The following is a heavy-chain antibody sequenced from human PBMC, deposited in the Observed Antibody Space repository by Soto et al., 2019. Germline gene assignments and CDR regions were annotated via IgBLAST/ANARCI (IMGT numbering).Heavy chain of an antibody. V-gene: IGHV3-21*01. Sequence: PGGSLRLSCAASGFTFSSYSMNWVRQAPGKGLEWVSSISSSSSYIYYADSVKGRFTISRDNAKNSLYLQMNSLRAEDTAVYYCARLYCSGGSCYSSFDYWGQGTLVTVSS. D-gene: IGHD2-15*01. CDR1: GFTFSSYS. CDR2: ISSSSSYI. J-gene: IGHJ4*02. CDR3: ARLYCSGGSCYSSFDY.